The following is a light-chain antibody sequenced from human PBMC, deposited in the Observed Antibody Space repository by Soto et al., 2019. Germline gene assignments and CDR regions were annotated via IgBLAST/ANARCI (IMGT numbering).Light chain of an antibody. CDR3: QQYNTWPLT. CDR1: QSVSSN. V-gene: IGKV3-15*01. Sequence: ETVMTQSPATLSVSPGERPTLSCRASQSVSSNLAWYQQKPGQAPRLLIYDASTRATGIPARFSGSGSGTAFTLTISCLQSEVFPVYYCQQYNTWPLTFGPGTKVDIK. J-gene: IGKJ3*01. CDR2: DAS.